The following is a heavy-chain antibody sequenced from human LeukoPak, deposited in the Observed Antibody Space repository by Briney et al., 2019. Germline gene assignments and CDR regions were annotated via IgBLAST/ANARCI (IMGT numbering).Heavy chain of an antibody. CDR3: ARGPSRRGLRSSADY. J-gene: IGHJ4*02. D-gene: IGHD6-13*01. CDR1: GLTFQNYA. Sequence: GGSLRLSCAASGLTFQNYAMSWVRQAPGKGLEWVSAISRSGDRTYYADSVKGRFSISRDNSKNVMFLQMHSLRAEDTAVYLCARGPSRRGLRSSADYWGPGTLVTVSS. CDR2: ISRSGDRT. V-gene: IGHV3-23*01.